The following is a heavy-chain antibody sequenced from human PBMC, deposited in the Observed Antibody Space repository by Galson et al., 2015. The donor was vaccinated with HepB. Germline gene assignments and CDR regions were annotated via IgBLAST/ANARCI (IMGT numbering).Heavy chain of an antibody. D-gene: IGHD6-13*01. CDR3: ARALGYSSSWSVYYGMDV. V-gene: IGHV1-18*01. CDR2: ISAYNGNT. Sequence: SVKVSCKASGYTFTSYGISWVRQAPGQGLEWMGWISAYNGNTNYAQKLQGRVTMTTDTSTSTAYMELRSLRSDDTAVYYCARALGYSSSWSVYYGMDVWGQGTTVTVSS. CDR1: GYTFTSYG. J-gene: IGHJ6*02.